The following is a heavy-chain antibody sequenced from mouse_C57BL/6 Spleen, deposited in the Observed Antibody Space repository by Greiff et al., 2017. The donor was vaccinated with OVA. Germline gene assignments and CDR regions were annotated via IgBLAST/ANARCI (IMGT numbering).Heavy chain of an antibody. D-gene: IGHD1-1*01. CDR3: ARENYYGSSYEFAY. CDR2: IDPNSGGT. Sequence: QVQLKQPGAELVKPGASVKLSCKASGYTFTSYWMHWVKQRPGRGLEWIGRIDPNSGGTKYNEKFKSKATLTVDKPSSTAYMQLSSLTSEDSAVYYCARENYYGSSYEFAYWGQGTLVTVSA. V-gene: IGHV1-72*01. CDR1: GYTFTSYW. J-gene: IGHJ3*01.